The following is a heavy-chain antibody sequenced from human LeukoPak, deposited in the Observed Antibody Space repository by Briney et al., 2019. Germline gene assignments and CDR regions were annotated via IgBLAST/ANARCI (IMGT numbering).Heavy chain of an antibody. J-gene: IGHJ2*01. CDR2: ISSSSSYI. D-gene: IGHD5-18*01. CDR3: ARGGGDTSMDRSYWYFDL. CDR1: GFTFSSYS. V-gene: IGHV3-21*01. Sequence: GGTLRLSCADSGFTFSSYSMNWVRQAPGKGLEWVSSISSSSSYIYYADSVKGRFTISRDNTKNSLYLQVNSLRAEDTAVYYCARGGGDTSMDRSYWYFDLWGRGILVTVSS.